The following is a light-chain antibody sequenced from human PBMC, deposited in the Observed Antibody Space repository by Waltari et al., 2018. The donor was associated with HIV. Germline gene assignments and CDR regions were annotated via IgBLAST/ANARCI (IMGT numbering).Light chain of an antibody. J-gene: IGLJ3*02. V-gene: IGLV2-23*02. CDR3: CSYVSEIVPCV. CDR1: SSDVGAYNL. Sequence: QTALTQPASVSGSPGQSNTISCTGTSSDVGAYNLVSWYQQHPGKAPRLIVYDVSERPAGVSNRFPGSKSGNTASLTISGLQAEDEADYYCCSYVSEIVPCVFGGGTKLTVL. CDR2: DVS.